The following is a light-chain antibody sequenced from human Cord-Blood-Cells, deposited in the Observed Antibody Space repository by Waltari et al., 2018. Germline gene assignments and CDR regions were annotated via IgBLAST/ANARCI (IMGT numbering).Light chain of an antibody. CDR1: SSDVGGYNY. Sequence: QSALTQPASVSGSPGPSITIPCTGTSSDVGGYNYVSCYHQHPGKAPKLMIYDVSNRPSGVSNRFYGSKSGNTASLTISGLQAEDEADYYCSSYTSSSTLVVFGGGTKLTVL. V-gene: IGLV2-14*01. CDR3: SSYTSSSTLVV. CDR2: DVS. J-gene: IGLJ2*01.